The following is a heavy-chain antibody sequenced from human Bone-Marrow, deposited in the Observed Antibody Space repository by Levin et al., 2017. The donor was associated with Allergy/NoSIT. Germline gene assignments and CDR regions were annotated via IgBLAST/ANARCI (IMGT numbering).Heavy chain of an antibody. D-gene: IGHD2/OR15-2a*01. J-gene: IGHJ4*02. CDR3: ARDRSGNYFYF. CDR2: IYFDGSKP. V-gene: IGHV3-33*01. CDR1: GFPFSAYG. Sequence: PGGSLRLSCAASGFPFSAYGMHWIRQGPGKGLEWVAFIYFDGSKPYYADPVEGRFTISRDNSKNPVYLQMDSLRGDDTAMYYCARDRSGNYFYFWGQGTQVTVSS.